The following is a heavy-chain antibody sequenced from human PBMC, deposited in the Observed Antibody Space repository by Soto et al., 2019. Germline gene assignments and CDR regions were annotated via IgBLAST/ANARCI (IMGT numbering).Heavy chain of an antibody. CDR2: MNPNSGNT. V-gene: IGHV1-8*01. CDR3: ARRPDIVVVPAAIDIRYNWFDP. Sequence: ASVKVSCKASGYTFTSYDINWVRQATGQGLEWMGWMNPNSGNTGYAQKFQGRVTMTRNTSISTAYMELSSLRSEDTAVYYCARRPDIVVVPAAIDIRYNWFDPWGQGTLVTVSS. D-gene: IGHD2-2*01. J-gene: IGHJ5*02. CDR1: GYTFTSYD.